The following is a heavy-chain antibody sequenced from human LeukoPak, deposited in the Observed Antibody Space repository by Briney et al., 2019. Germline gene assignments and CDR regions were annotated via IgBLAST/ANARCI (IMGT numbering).Heavy chain of an antibody. V-gene: IGHV4-30-2*05. D-gene: IGHD1-1*01. CDR1: GGSISSGGYS. CDR2: IYHSGST. Sequence: SETLSLTCAVSGGSISSGGYSWSWIRQPPGKGLEWIGYIYHSGSTYYNPSLKSRVTISVDTSKNQFSLKLSSVTAADTAVYYCARDQSAGTFDYWGQGTLVTVSS. CDR3: ARDQSAGTFDY. J-gene: IGHJ4*02.